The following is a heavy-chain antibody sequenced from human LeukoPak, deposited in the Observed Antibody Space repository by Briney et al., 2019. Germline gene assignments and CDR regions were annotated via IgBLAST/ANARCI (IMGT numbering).Heavy chain of an antibody. CDR1: GFTFSSYS. CDR2: ISSSSSYI. CDR3: ARDPHIAARPDYYYYMDV. Sequence: GGSLRLSCAASGFTFSSYSMNWVRQAPGKGLEWVSSISSSSSYIYYAGSVKGRFTISRDNAKNSLYLQMNSLRAEDTAVYYCARDPHIAARPDYYYYMDVWGKGTTVTVSS. D-gene: IGHD6-6*01. J-gene: IGHJ6*03. V-gene: IGHV3-21*01.